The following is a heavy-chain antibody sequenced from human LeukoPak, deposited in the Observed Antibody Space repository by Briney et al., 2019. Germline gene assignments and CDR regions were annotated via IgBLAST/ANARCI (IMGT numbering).Heavy chain of an antibody. CDR1: GGSFSGYY. CDR3: ARRVANWNDHFDY. Sequence: SETLSLTCAVYGGSFSGYYWSWIRQPPGKGLEWIGSIYYSGSTYYNPSLKSRVTISVDTSKNQFSLKLSSVTAADTAVYYCARRVANWNDHFDYWGQGTLVTVSS. V-gene: IGHV4-34*01. D-gene: IGHD1-1*01. J-gene: IGHJ4*02. CDR2: IYYSGST.